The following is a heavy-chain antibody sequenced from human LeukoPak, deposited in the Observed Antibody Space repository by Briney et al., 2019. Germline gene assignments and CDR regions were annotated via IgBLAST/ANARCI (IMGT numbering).Heavy chain of an antibody. J-gene: IGHJ4*02. D-gene: IGHD5-18*01. CDR3: ARKRSYGYGGIDY. Sequence: GGSLRLSCAASGFTFSSYSMNWVRQAPGKGLEWVSSISSSSSYIYYADSVKGRFTISIDNAKNSLYLQMNSLRAEDTAVYYCARKRSYGYGGIDYWGQGTLVTVSS. CDR1: GFTFSSYS. CDR2: ISSSSSYI. V-gene: IGHV3-21*01.